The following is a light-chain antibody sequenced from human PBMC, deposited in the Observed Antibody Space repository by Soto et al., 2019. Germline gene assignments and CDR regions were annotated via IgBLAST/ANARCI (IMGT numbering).Light chain of an antibody. CDR2: DVT. V-gene: IGLV2-14*03. Sequence: QSALTQPASMSGSPGQSITISCTGSSSDIGSYNYVSWYQHHPGKAPKLLIYDVTTRPSGIANRFSGSKSGHTASLTISGLQADDGADYYCASYVSSSDVFVFGPGTKLTVL. J-gene: IGLJ1*01. CDR3: ASYVSSSDVFV. CDR1: SSDIGSYNY.